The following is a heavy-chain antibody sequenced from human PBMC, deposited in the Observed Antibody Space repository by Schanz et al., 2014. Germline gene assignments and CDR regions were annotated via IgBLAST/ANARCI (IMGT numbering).Heavy chain of an antibody. Sequence: VQLEQSGAEVKKPGSSGKVSCKASGGTFSSFAINWVRQAPGQGLEWMGRIIPSFGLAKYEQKFQDKVTITADTSTTTAYMELSGLRSEDTAVYYCARDRLECGAECYSVEVFEIWGQGTLVIVSS. V-gene: IGHV1-69*04. CDR1: GGTFSSFA. D-gene: IGHD2-21*01. J-gene: IGHJ4*02. CDR2: IIPSFGLA. CDR3: ARDRLECGAECYSVEVFEI.